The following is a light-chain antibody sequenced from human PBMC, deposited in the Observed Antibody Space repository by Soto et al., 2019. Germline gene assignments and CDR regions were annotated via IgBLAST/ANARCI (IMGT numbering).Light chain of an antibody. CDR2: AAS. Sequence: DIQMTQSPSSLSASVGDRVTITCRASQDISNYLAWYQQKPGKVPKLLISAASTLQSGVPSRFSGSGSGADFTLSISRLQPEDVATYYCQEYDSAPLTFGGGTKVEIK. CDR3: QEYDSAPLT. V-gene: IGKV1-27*01. CDR1: QDISNY. J-gene: IGKJ4*01.